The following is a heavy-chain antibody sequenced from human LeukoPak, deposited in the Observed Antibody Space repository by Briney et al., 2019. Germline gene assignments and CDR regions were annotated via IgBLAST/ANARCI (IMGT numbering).Heavy chain of an antibody. Sequence: AGTLSLSCAASGFTFGTYWLHWVRQAPGQGLMGLSRINTDGNTTYCADSVRGRFTLSRDNAKSSLYLQMNSLRGEDAAVYSCTGGRSGGYLDYWGQGTLVAVSS. D-gene: IGHD4-23*01. CDR2: INTDGNTT. CDR3: TGGRSGGYLDY. V-gene: IGHV3-74*01. CDR1: GFTFGTYW. J-gene: IGHJ4*02.